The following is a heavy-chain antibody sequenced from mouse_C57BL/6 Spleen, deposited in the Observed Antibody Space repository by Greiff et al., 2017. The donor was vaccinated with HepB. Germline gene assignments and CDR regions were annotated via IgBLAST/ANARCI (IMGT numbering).Heavy chain of an antibody. CDR2: IHPNSGST. CDR1: GYTFTSYW. D-gene: IGHD2-1*01. CDR3: AKDYYGNPSYAMDY. J-gene: IGHJ4*01. V-gene: IGHV1-64*01. Sequence: QVQLQQPGAELVKPGASVKLSCKASGYTFTSYWMHWVKQRPGQGLEWIGMIHPNSGSTNYNEKFKSKATLTVDKSSSTAYMQLSSLTSEDSAVYYCAKDYYGNPSYAMDYWGQGTSVTVSS.